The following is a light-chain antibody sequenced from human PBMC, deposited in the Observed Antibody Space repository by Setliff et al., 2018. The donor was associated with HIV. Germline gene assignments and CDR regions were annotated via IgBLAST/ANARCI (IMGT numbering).Light chain of an antibody. CDR1: RSDVGGYNS. J-gene: IGLJ1*01. CDR2: AVS. Sequence: QSALTQPASVSGSPGQAITISCTGTRSDVGGYNSVSWYQQLPGKAPKLIIYAVSKRPSGVSNRFSGSKSANTASLTISGLQAEDEADYYCSSYTSSSTYVFGTGTKVTVL. V-gene: IGLV2-14*01. CDR3: SSYTSSSTYV.